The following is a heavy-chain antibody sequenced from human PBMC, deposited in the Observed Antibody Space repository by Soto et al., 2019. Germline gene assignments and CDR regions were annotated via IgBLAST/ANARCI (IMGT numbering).Heavy chain of an antibody. CDR1: GFTFSSYG. CDR2: ISYDGSNK. V-gene: IGHV3-30*18. D-gene: IGHD3-9*01. J-gene: IGHJ6*02. CDR3: AKGDYDILTGYNYYYGMDV. Sequence: PGGSLRLSCAASGFTFSSYGMHWVRQAPGKGLEWVAVISYDGSNKYYADSVKGRFTISRDNSKNTLYQQMKSLRAEDTAVYYCAKGDYDILTGYNYYYGMDVWGQGTTVTVSS.